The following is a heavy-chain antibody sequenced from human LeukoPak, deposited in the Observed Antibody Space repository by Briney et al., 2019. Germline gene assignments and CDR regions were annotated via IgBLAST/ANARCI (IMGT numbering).Heavy chain of an antibody. Sequence: SETLSLTCTVSGGSISSYYWSWIRQPPGKGLEWIGYIYYSGSTNYNPSLKSRVTISADTSKNQFSLKLSSVTAADTAVYYCARDLGIVASYGMDVWGQGTTVTVSS. CDR1: GGSISSYY. V-gene: IGHV4-59*01. D-gene: IGHD1-26*01. CDR3: ARDLGIVASYGMDV. J-gene: IGHJ6*02. CDR2: IYYSGST.